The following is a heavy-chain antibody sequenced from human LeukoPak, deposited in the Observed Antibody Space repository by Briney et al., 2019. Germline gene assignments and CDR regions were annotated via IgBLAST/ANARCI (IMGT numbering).Heavy chain of an antibody. D-gene: IGHD3-16*01. CDR3: ATESPLDVWGGYFDY. J-gene: IGHJ4*02. Sequence: GGSLRLSCAASGFTFSSCAMSWVRQAPGKGLEWVSAISGSGGSTYYADSVKGRFTISRDNSKNTLYLQMNSLRAEDTAVYYCATESPLDVWGGYFDYWGQGTLVTVSS. CDR2: ISGSGGST. V-gene: IGHV3-23*01. CDR1: GFTFSSCA.